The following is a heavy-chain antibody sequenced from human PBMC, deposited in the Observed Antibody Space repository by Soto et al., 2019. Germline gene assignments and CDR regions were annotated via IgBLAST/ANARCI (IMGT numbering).Heavy chain of an antibody. CDR3: ARDGLDSSSWYSGFDP. CDR2: FIPIFGTA. J-gene: IGHJ5*02. D-gene: IGHD6-13*01. CDR1: GGTFSSYA. V-gene: IGHV1-69*01. Sequence: QVQLVQSGAVVKNPGSSVNVSCQASGGTFSSYAISWVRQAPGQGLEWMGGFIPIFGTANYAQKFQGRVTITADESTSTAYMELSSLRSEDTAVYYCARDGLDSSSWYSGFDPWGQGTLVTVSS.